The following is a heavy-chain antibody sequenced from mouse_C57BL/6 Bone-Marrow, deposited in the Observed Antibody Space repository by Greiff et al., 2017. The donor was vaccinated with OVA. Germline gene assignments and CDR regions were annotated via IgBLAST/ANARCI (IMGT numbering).Heavy chain of an antibody. CDR1: GFTFSSYT. Sequence: EVQRVESGGGLVKPGGSLKLSCAASGFTFSSYTMSWVRQTPEKRLEWVATISGGGGNTYYPDSVKGRFTISRDNAKNTLYLQMSSLRSEDTALYYCARPYYGSSYTWFAYWGQGTLVTVSA. CDR2: ISGGGGNT. J-gene: IGHJ3*01. CDR3: ARPYYGSSYTWFAY. V-gene: IGHV5-9*01. D-gene: IGHD1-1*01.